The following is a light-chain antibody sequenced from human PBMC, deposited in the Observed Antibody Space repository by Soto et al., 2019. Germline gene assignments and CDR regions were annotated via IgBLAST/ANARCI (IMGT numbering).Light chain of an antibody. CDR1: QSVSNNY. J-gene: IGKJ5*01. V-gene: IGKV3-20*01. CDR3: QQYGSLPIT. CDR2: DGY. Sequence: EIVLRQSPGTLSLSRGEVATRSCRASQSVSNNYLAWYQQKPGQAPRLLIYDGYSRATGSPDTFSGSGSGTDFTLTISRLEPEEFAVYYCQQYGSLPITFGQGTRLEIK.